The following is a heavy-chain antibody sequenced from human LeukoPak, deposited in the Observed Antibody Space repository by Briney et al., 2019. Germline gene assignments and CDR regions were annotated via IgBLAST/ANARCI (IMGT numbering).Heavy chain of an antibody. V-gene: IGHV4-39*01. CDR2: IYYSGST. CDR3: ARHVGDFWSGYAAINWFDP. J-gene: IGHJ5*02. Sequence: SETLSLTCTVSGGSISSSSYYWGWIRQPPGKGLVWIGSIYYSGSTYYNPSLKSRVTISVDTSKNQFSLKLSSVTAADTAVYYCARHVGDFWSGYAAINWFDPWGQGTLVTVSS. D-gene: IGHD3-3*01. CDR1: GGSISSSSYY.